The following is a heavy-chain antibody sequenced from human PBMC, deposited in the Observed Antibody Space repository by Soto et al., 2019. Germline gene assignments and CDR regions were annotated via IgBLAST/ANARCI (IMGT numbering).Heavy chain of an antibody. CDR2: ISAYNGNT. J-gene: IGHJ5*02. CDR1: GYTFTSYG. Sequence: QVQLVQSGAEVKKPGASVKVSCKASGYTFTSYGISWVRQAPGQGLEWMGWISAYNGNTNYAQKLQGRVTMTTDTAPSTAYMELRSLRSDDTAVYYCARIIVVVPAATSQLSGWFDPWGQGTLVTVSS. D-gene: IGHD2-2*01. CDR3: ARIIVVVPAATSQLSGWFDP. V-gene: IGHV1-18*01.